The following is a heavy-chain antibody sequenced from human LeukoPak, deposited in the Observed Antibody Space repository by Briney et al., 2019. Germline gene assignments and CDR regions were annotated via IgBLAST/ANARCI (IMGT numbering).Heavy chain of an antibody. CDR1: GGSFSGYY. CDR2: INHSGGT. Sequence: SETLSLTCAVYGGSFSGYYWSWIRQPPGKGLEWIGEINHSGGTNYNPSLKSRVTISVDTSKNQFSLKLSSVTAADTAVYYCARGHYYDSSGYQVHWGQGTLVTVSS. CDR3: ARGHYYDSSGYQVH. J-gene: IGHJ4*02. D-gene: IGHD3-22*01. V-gene: IGHV4-34*01.